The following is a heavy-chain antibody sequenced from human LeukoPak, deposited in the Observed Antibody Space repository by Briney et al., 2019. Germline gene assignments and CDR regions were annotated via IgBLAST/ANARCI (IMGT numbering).Heavy chain of an antibody. V-gene: IGHV3-48*04. CDR1: GFTFSSYW. CDR2: ISSSGSTI. J-gene: IGHJ4*02. Sequence: GGSLRLSCAASGFTFSSYWMSWVRQAPGKGLEWVSYISSSGSTIYYADSVKGRFTISRDNAKNSLYLQMNSLRAEDTAVYYCARDLTTYLHFDYWGQGTLVTVSS. D-gene: IGHD4/OR15-4a*01. CDR3: ARDLTTYLHFDY.